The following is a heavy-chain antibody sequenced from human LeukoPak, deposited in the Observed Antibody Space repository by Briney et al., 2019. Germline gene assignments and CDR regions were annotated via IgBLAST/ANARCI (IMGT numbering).Heavy chain of an antibody. CDR1: GGTFSSYA. V-gene: IGHV1-69*13. CDR2: FIIIFGTA. CDR3: ARGGLGGMTTVVLDAFDI. Sequence: GASVKVSCKASGGTFSSYAINWVRQAPGQGLEWMGGFIIIFGTANFAQKFQGRVTITADESTSTAFMYLNSLRSDDTAVYYCARGGLGGMTTVVLDAFDIWGQGTMVTVS. D-gene: IGHD4-23*01. J-gene: IGHJ3*02.